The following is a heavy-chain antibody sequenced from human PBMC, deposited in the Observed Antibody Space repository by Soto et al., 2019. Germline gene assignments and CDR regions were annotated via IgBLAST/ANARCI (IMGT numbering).Heavy chain of an antibody. Sequence: ASVKVSCKASGYTFTSYDLNWVRQATGQGLGWMGWMNPNSGNTGYAQKFQGRVTMTRNTSISTAYMELSSLRSEDTAVYDCAMEYSSSYAFDIWGQGTMVTVSS. V-gene: IGHV1-8*01. CDR3: AMEYSSSYAFDI. D-gene: IGHD6-6*01. J-gene: IGHJ3*02. CDR2: MNPNSGNT. CDR1: GYTFTSYD.